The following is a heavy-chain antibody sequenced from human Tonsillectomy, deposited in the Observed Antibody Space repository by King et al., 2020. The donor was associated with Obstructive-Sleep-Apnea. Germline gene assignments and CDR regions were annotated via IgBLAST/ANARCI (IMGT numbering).Heavy chain of an antibody. V-gene: IGHV3-66*01. Sequence: VQLVESGGGLVQPGGSLRLSCAASGFTVSSKYMSWVRQAPGKGLEWVSVIFAVGSTYYADSVKGRFTISRDNSKNTVYLQMKSLRAEDKAVYFCARDLVMDVWGQGTTVTVSS. D-gene: IGHD2-8*02. CDR1: GFTVSSKY. CDR3: ARDLVMDV. J-gene: IGHJ6*02. CDR2: IFAVGST.